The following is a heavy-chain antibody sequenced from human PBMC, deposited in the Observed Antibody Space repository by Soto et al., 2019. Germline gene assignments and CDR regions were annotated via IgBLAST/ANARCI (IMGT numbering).Heavy chain of an antibody. J-gene: IGHJ5*02. CDR3: ARGALLWFGELYPGFEFWFDP. Sequence: PSETLSLTCAVYGGSFSGYYWSWIRQPPGKGLEWIGEINHSGSTNYNPSLKSRVTISVDTSKNQFSLKLSSVTAADTAVYYRARGALLWFGELYPGFEFWFDPWGQGTLVTVSS. CDR2: INHSGST. D-gene: IGHD3-10*01. V-gene: IGHV4-34*01. CDR1: GGSFSGYY.